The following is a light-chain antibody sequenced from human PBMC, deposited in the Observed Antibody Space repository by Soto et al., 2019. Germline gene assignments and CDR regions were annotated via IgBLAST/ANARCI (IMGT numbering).Light chain of an antibody. CDR2: EVS. CDR3: CSYAGSSFYV. J-gene: IGLJ1*01. Sequence: QSALTQPASVSGSPGQSITISCTGTSSDVGSYNLVSWYQQHPGKAPKLMIYEVSKRRSGVSNRFSGSKSGNTASLTISGLQAEDEADYYCCSYAGSSFYVFGTGTKLTVL. CDR1: SSDVGSYNL. V-gene: IGLV2-23*02.